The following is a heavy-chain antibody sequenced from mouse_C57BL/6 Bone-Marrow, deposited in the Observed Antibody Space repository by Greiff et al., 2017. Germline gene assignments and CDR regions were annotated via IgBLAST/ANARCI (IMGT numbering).Heavy chain of an antibody. CDR2: IFPGSGST. CDR1: GYTFTSHW. Sequence: VQLQQSGPELVRPGASVKISCKAPGYTFTSHWMQWVRQRPGQGLEWIGEIFPGSGSTYYNEKVKGKATLTVDTSSSTAYMQLSSLTSEGSAVYFCARGDGYDVRCAYWGQGTLVTVSA. CDR3: ARGDGYDVRCAY. J-gene: IGHJ3*01. V-gene: IGHV1-56*01. D-gene: IGHD2-2*01.